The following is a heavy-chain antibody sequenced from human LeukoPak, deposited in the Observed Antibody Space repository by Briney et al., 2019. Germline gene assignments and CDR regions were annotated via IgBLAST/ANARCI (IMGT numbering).Heavy chain of an antibody. J-gene: IGHJ4*02. CDR1: GFTFSTYW. D-gene: IGHD2-2*01. V-gene: IGHV3-74*01. CDR2: INSDGSST. Sequence: GGSLRLSCAASGFTFSTYWMHWVRQAAGTGLVWVSLINSDGSSTNYADSVKGRFTISRDNAKNTLYLQMNSLRAEDTAVYYCATDVPAVTIFGYWGQGTLVTVSS. CDR3: ATDVPAVTIFGY.